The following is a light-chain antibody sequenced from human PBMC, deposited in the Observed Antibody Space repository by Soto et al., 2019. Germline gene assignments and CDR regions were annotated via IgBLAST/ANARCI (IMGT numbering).Light chain of an antibody. CDR3: LQYGSSPMYT. CDR2: GAS. Sequence: EIVLTQSPGTLSLSPGERATLSCRASQSVSSSFLAWYQQKPGQAPSLLIYGASSRATGIPDRFSGSGSGTDFTLTISRLEPEDFAVYYCLQYGSSPMYTFGQGTKLEIK. V-gene: IGKV3-20*01. CDR1: QSVSSSF. J-gene: IGKJ2*01.